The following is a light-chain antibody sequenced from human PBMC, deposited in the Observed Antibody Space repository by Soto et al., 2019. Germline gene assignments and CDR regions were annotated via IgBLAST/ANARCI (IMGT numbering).Light chain of an antibody. J-gene: IGKJ5*01. Sequence: EIVLTQSPGSLSLSPGDRATLSCRASQSVGGNVAWYQQIPGQPPKLLIFGASSRATGIADKFSGSGSGTDFTLTISRLEPADFALYYCQQSYRTPTFGQGTRLEIK. CDR3: QQSYRTPT. CDR2: GAS. V-gene: IGKV3-20*01. CDR1: QSVGGN.